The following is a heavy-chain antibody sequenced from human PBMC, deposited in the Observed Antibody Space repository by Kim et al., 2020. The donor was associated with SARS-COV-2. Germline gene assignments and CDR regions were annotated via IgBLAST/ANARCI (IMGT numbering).Heavy chain of an antibody. D-gene: IGHD2-15*01. V-gene: IGHV3-30-3*01. CDR2: ILYDGSHK. CDR1: GFSFSRNT. J-gene: IGHJ4*02. Sequence: GGSLRLSCAASGFSFSRNTMHWVRQAPGKGLEWVAAILYDGSHKFYADSVKGRFTISRDNSENTLYLDMNSLRTEDTAVYYCAREDCYGGNCHSASSPDYWGQGTLVTVSS. CDR3: AREDCYGGNCHSASSPDY.